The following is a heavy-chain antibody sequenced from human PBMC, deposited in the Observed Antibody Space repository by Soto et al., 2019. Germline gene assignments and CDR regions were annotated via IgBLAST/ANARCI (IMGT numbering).Heavy chain of an antibody. V-gene: IGHV4-39*01. CDR3: ARHGTGTTYSWFDP. D-gene: IGHD1-1*01. CDR1: GGSISSSSYY. J-gene: IGHJ5*02. CDR2: IYYSGST. Sequence: PSETLSLTCTVSGGSISSSSYYWGWIRQPPGKGLEWIGSIYYSGSTYYNPSLKSRVTISVDTSKNQFSLKLSSVTAADTAVYYCARHGTGTTYSWFDPWGQGTLVTVS.